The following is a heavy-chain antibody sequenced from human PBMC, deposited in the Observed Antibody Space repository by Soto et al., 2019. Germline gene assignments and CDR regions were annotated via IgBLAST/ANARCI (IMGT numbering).Heavy chain of an antibody. CDR2: IIPIFGTA. V-gene: IGHV1-69*13. CDR3: ARVKDPWQLVRPFDY. CDR1: GGTFSSYA. J-gene: IGHJ4*02. Sequence: SVKVSCKASGGTFSSYAISWVRQAPGQGLEWMGGIIPIFGTANYAQKFQGRVTITADESTSTAYMELSSLRSEDTAVYYCARVKDPWQLVRPFDYWGQGTLVTVSS. D-gene: IGHD6-13*01.